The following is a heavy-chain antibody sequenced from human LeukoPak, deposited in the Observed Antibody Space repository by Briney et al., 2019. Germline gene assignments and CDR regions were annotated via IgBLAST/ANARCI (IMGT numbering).Heavy chain of an antibody. Sequence: GGSLRLSCAASGFTFSSYGMHWVRQAPGKGLEWVAVISYDGSNKYYADSVKGRFTISRDNSKNTLYLQMNSLRAEDTAVYYCAREMKGEDRGLYYYYYMDVWGKGTTVTISS. CDR1: GFTFSSYG. CDR3: AREMKGEDRGLYYYYYMDV. J-gene: IGHJ6*03. CDR2: ISYDGSNK. D-gene: IGHD2-15*01. V-gene: IGHV3-30*03.